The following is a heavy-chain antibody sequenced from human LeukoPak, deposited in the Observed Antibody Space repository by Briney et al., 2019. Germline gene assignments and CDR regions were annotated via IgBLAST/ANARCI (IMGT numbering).Heavy chain of an antibody. V-gene: IGHV1-18*01. CDR3: ARDLDSSGWFPPTYYYYGMDV. D-gene: IGHD6-19*01. J-gene: IGHJ6*02. Sequence: GASVKVSCKASGYTFTNHGISWVRQAPGQGLEWMGWISVYSGNTNYAQKLQGRVTMTTETSTSTAYMELRRLRSDDTALYYCARDLDSSGWFPPTYYYYGMDVWGQGTTVTVSS. CDR1: GYTFTNHG. CDR2: ISVYSGNT.